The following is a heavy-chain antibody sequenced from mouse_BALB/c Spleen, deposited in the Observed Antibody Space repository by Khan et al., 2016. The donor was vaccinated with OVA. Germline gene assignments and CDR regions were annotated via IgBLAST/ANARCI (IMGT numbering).Heavy chain of an antibody. Sequence: EVQLVESGGGLVKPGGSLKVSCAASGFTFSNYAMSWVRQTPEKRMEWVASISSGGDTYYPDSMKGRFSISRDNARNILYLQMSSLRSEDMAMYYCARDYWFVYWGQGTLVTVSA. CDR2: ISSGGDT. V-gene: IGHV5-6-5*01. CDR1: GFTFSNYA. J-gene: IGHJ3*01. CDR3: ARDYWFVY.